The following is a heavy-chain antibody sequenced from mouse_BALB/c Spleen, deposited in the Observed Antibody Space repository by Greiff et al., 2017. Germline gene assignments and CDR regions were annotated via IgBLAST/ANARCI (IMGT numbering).Heavy chain of an antibody. V-gene: IGHV5-6-5*01. Sequence: EVMLVESGGGLVKPGGSLKLSCAASGFTFSSYAMSWVRQTPEKRLEWVASISSGGSTYYPDSVKGRFTISRDNARNILYLQMSSLRSEDTAMYYCARSSTATYAMDYWGRGTSVTVSS. CDR3: ARSSTATYAMDY. CDR1: GFTFSSYA. D-gene: IGHD1-2*01. CDR2: ISSGGST. J-gene: IGHJ4*01.